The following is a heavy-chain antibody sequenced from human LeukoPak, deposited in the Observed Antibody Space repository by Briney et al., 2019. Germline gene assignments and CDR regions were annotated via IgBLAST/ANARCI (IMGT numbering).Heavy chain of an antibody. V-gene: IGHV1-2*02. D-gene: IGHD7-27*01. Sequence: VASVTVSCKASGYTFTAYNMDWVRQAPGQGLEWMGWINPNSGATNYAQKFQGRVTMTRDTTVSTAYMALSRLRSDDTAVYFCAPQLGRLTDYWGQGTLVTVSS. J-gene: IGHJ4*02. CDR1: GYTFTAYN. CDR3: APQLGRLTDY. CDR2: INPNSGAT.